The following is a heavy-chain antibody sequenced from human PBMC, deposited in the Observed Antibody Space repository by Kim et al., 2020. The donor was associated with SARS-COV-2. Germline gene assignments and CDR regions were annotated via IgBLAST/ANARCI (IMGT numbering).Heavy chain of an antibody. V-gene: IGHV3-11*05. Sequence: GGSLRLSCAASGFTFSDYYMSWIRQAPGKGLEWVSYISSSSSYTNYADSVKGRFTISRDNAKNSLYLQMNSLRAEDTAVYYCAGVGYDYVWGSYRDYYYYYGMDVWGHGTTVTVSS. J-gene: IGHJ6*02. CDR3: AGVGYDYVWGSYRDYYYYYGMDV. CDR2: ISSSSSYT. D-gene: IGHD3-16*02. CDR1: GFTFSDYY.